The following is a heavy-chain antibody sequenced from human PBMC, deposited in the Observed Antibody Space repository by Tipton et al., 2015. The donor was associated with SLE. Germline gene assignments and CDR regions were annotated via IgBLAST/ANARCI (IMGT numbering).Heavy chain of an antibody. CDR1: GGSISSYY. Sequence: LRLSCTVSGGSISSYYWSWIRQPPGKGLEWIGYIYYSGSTNYNPSLKSRVTISVDTSKNQFSLKLSSVTAADTAVYYCAREGGSSWYWYFDLRGRGTLVTVSS. D-gene: IGHD6-13*01. J-gene: IGHJ2*01. CDR3: AREGGSSWYWYFDL. CDR2: IYYSGST. V-gene: IGHV4-59*01.